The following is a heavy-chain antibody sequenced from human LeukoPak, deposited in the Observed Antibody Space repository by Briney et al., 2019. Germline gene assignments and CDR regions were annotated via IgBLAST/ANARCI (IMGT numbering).Heavy chain of an antibody. Sequence: ASVKLSCKASGYTFTSYGISWVRQAPGQGLEWMGWISAYNGNTNYAQKHQGRVTMTTDTSTSTAYMELRSLRSDDTAVYYCARGRAVKQQLVQDYWGQGTLVTVSS. J-gene: IGHJ4*02. CDR2: ISAYNGNT. D-gene: IGHD6-13*01. CDR1: GYTFTSYG. CDR3: ARGRAVKQQLVQDY. V-gene: IGHV1-18*01.